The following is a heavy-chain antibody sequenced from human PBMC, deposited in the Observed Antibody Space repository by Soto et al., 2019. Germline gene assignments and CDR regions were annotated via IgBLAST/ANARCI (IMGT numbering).Heavy chain of an antibody. CDR1: GFTFRNYG. CDR2: ISFDGSNK. D-gene: IGHD4-17*01. Sequence: QVQLVESGGGVVHPGRSLRLSCAASGFTFRNYGMHWVRQAPGKGLEWVAVISFDGSNKKYADSVKGRFTFSRDNSKNTVYLQINNLRAEDTAVYYCAKEADTVGFYYGRDVWGQGTTVTVSS. V-gene: IGHV3-30*18. J-gene: IGHJ6*02. CDR3: AKEADTVGFYYGRDV.